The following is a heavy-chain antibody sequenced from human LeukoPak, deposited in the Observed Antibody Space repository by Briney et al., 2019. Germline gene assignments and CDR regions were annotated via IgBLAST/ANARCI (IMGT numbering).Heavy chain of an antibody. CDR3: ARGSSVAGTGGLDY. CDR2: IYYSGST. CDR1: GGSISSYY. V-gene: IGHV4-59*12. J-gene: IGHJ4*02. D-gene: IGHD6-19*01. Sequence: SETLSLTCTVSGGSISSYYWSWIRQPPGKGLEWIGYIYYSGSTNYNPSLKSRVTISVDTSKNQFSLKLSSVTAADTAVYYCARGSSVAGTGGLDYWGQGTLVTVSS.